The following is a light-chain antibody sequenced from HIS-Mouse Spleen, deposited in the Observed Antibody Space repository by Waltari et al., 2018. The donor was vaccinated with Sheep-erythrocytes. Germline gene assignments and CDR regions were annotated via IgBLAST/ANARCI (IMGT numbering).Light chain of an antibody. CDR3: CSYAGSYNHV. CDR2: DVS. J-gene: IGLJ1*01. CDR1: SRDVGGYNY. V-gene: IGLV2-11*01. Sequence: SALTQPRSWSGSPGQSVTISCTGTSRDVGGYNYVSWYQQHPGKAPKLMIYDVSKRPSGVPDRFSGSKSGNTASLTISGLQAEDEADYYCCSYAGSYNHVFATGTKVTVL.